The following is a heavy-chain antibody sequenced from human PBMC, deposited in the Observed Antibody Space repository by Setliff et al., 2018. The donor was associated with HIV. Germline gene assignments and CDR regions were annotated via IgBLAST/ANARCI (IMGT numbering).Heavy chain of an antibody. CDR2: IDHSGGT. Sequence: SETLSLPCAVYGGSFSCYYWSWIRQTPGKELERIGEIDHSGGTKYNPSLKSRVTISLDTSKSPFSLKLSSVTAADTAVYYCARARFWSGYYTGDNYYYMDVWGKGTTVTVSS. D-gene: IGHD3-3*01. V-gene: IGHV4-34*01. J-gene: IGHJ6*03. CDR1: GGSFSCYY. CDR3: ARARFWSGYYTGDNYYYMDV.